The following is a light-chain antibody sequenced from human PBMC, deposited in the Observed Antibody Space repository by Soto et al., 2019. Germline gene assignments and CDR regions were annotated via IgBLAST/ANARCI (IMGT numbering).Light chain of an antibody. V-gene: IGKV4-1*01. CDR3: QQYYSTPLT. CDR2: WAT. CDR1: QSVLYSSNNKNY. J-gene: IGKJ1*01. Sequence: DIVMTQSPDSLAVSLGERATINCKSSQSVLYSSNNKNYLAWYQQKPGQPPKLLIYWATTRESGVPDRCSGSGSGTDFTLNSSRLQAEDVAVYYCQQYYSTPLTFGQGTKVEIK.